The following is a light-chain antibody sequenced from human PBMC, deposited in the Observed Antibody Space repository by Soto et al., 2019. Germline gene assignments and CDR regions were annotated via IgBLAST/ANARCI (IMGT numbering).Light chain of an antibody. CDR3: HQYGGSPGA. V-gene: IGKV3-20*01. J-gene: IGKJ1*01. CDR1: QPITRTY. Sequence: EVVLTQSPGTLSLSPGERATLSCRASQPITRTYLAWYQQKPGQAPRLLVYSTSSRATGISGRFRGSGSGTDFTLTISRLEPEDFAMYYCHQYGGSPGAFGQGTRVEIK. CDR2: STS.